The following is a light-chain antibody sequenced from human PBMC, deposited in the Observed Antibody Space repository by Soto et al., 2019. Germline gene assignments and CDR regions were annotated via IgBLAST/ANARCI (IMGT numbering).Light chain of an antibody. V-gene: IGKV1-12*01. J-gene: IGKJ4*01. CDR3: QQDNGLPPT. CDR2: AAS. Sequence: DNQMTQSPAAVSASVGDRATLTCRASQGVSSCLAWYQQKPGKAPRLLIYAASTLHSGIPSRFSGSGSGTDFTLTISSLQPEDFAAYYCQQDNGLPPTFGGGTKVEIK. CDR1: QGVSSC.